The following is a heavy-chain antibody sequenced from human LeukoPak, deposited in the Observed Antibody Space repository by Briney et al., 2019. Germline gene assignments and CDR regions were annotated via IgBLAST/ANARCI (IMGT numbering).Heavy chain of an antibody. CDR1: GITLSNYG. D-gene: IGHD3-22*01. Sequence: GGSLRLSCAVSGITLSNYGMSWVRQAPGKGLEWVAGISDSGGRTNYADSVKGRFSISRDNPKNTLYLQMNSLRAEDTAVYFCAKRGVVIRVILVGFHKEANYFDSWGQGALVTVSS. V-gene: IGHV3-23*01. J-gene: IGHJ4*02. CDR2: ISDSGGRT. CDR3: AKRGVVIRVILVGFHKEANYFDS.